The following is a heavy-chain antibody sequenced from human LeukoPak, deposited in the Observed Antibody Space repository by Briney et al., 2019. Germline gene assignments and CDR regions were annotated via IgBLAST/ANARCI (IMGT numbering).Heavy chain of an antibody. Sequence: GGSLRLSCAASGFTFSNYAMHWVRQAPGKGLDWVAVISYDGSNKYYADSVKGRFTISRDNSKNTLYPQMNSLRAEDTAVYYCARATTTRTRFDYWGQGTLVTVSS. CDR3: ARATTTRTRFDY. CDR2: ISYDGSNK. CDR1: GFTFSNYA. J-gene: IGHJ4*02. D-gene: IGHD4-17*01. V-gene: IGHV3-30*04.